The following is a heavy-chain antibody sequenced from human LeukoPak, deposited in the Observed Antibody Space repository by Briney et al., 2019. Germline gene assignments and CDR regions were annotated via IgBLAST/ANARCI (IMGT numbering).Heavy chain of an antibody. CDR3: ARVPGSGEGWAFDY. CDR1: GGSVSNDYYY. Sequence: PSETLSLTCTVSGGSVSNDYYYWSWIRQPPGKGLEWIGYIYYSGSTNYNPSLKSRLSMSVDSSKDQFSLTVTSVTAADTAVYYCARVPGSGEGWAFDYWGQGTLVTVSS. D-gene: IGHD3-3*01. J-gene: IGHJ4*02. V-gene: IGHV4-61*01. CDR2: IYYSGST.